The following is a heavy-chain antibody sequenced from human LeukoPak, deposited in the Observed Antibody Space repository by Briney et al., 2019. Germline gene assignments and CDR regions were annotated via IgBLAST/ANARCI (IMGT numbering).Heavy chain of an antibody. J-gene: IGHJ5*02. V-gene: IGHV4-34*01. Sequence: SETLSLTCAVYGGSFSGYYWSGIRNPPGKGREGIGEINHSGSTNYNPSLKSRVTISVDTSKNQFSLKVTSVTAADTAIYYCARRPPNLNWFDPWGQGTLVTVSS. CDR2: INHSGST. CDR1: GGSFSGYY. CDR3: ARRPPNLNWFDP.